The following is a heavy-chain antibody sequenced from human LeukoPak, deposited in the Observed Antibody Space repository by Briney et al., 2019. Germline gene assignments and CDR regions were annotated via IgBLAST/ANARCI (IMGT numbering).Heavy chain of an antibody. CDR3: AKRGYFDY. V-gene: IGHV3-30*18. J-gene: IGHJ4*02. CDR2: ISYDGSNK. Sequence: PGGSLRLSCAASGFTFSSYGMHWVRQAPGKGLEWVAVISYDGSNKYYADSVKGRFTISRDNSKNTLYLRMNSLRAEDTAVYYCAKRGYFDYWGQGTLVTVSS. CDR1: GFTFSSYG.